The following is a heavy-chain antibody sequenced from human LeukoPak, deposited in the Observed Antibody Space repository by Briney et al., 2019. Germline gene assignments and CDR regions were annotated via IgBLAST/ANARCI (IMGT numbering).Heavy chain of an antibody. CDR3: VKGGPYSGAWYLFDY. CDR1: GFTFTTYS. V-gene: IGHV3-64D*09. D-gene: IGHD6-19*01. Sequence: GGSLRLSCSASGFTFTTYSMYWVRQAPGKGLEYVSAVSSHGLSTYYADSVEGRFTISRDNSKNTLHLQMSSLRPDDTAVYYCVKGGPYSGAWYLFDYWGQGTLVTVSP. J-gene: IGHJ4*02. CDR2: VSSHGLST.